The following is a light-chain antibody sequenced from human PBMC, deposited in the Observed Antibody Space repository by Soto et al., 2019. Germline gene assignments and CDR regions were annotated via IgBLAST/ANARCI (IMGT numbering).Light chain of an antibody. J-gene: IGKJ5*01. CDR1: QSISIY. CDR2: AAS. V-gene: IGKV1-39*01. Sequence: DIQLTESPSSLSASGGDKVTITCRASQSISIYINWYQQKPGKAPKLLIFAASSLQSGVPSRFSGSGSGTDFTLTISTLQPDDFATYYCQQSYNTLITFGQGTRLEIK. CDR3: QQSYNTLIT.